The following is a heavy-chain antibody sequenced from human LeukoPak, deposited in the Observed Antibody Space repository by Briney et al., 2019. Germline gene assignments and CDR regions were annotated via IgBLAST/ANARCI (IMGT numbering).Heavy chain of an antibody. V-gene: IGHV3-30*18. Sequence: PGRSLRLSCAASGFTFSSYGMHWVRQAPGKGLEWVAVISYDGSNKYYADSVKGRFTISRDNSKNTLYPQMNSLRAEDTAVYYCAKDGGTRGYSGYDFYGFDYWGQGTLVTVSS. D-gene: IGHD5-12*01. J-gene: IGHJ4*02. CDR2: ISYDGSNK. CDR3: AKDGGTRGYSGYDFYGFDY. CDR1: GFTFSSYG.